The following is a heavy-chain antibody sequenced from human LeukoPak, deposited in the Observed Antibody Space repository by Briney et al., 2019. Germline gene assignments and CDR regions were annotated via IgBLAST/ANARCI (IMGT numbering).Heavy chain of an antibody. CDR3: ARNRQVTTYYYYYGMDV. V-gene: IGHV3-48*03. D-gene: IGHD4-17*01. CDR2: ISSSGSAI. J-gene: IGHJ6*02. CDR1: GFTFSSYE. Sequence: TGGSLRLSCAASGFTFSSYEMNWVRQAPGKGLEWVSYISSSGSAIYYADSVKGRFTISRDNAKNSLYLQMNSLRAEDTAVYYCARNRQVTTYYYYYGMDVWGQGTTVTVSS.